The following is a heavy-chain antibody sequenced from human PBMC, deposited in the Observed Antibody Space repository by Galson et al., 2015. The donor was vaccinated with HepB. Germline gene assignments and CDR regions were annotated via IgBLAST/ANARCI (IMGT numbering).Heavy chain of an antibody. J-gene: IGHJ4*02. V-gene: IGHV1-69*06. CDR1: GGTFSSYA. D-gene: IGHD3-22*01. Sequence: SVKVSCKASGGTFSSYAISWVRQAPGQGLEWMGEIIPTFGTANYAQKFQGRVTITADKSTSTAYMELSSLRSEDTAVYYCARDSSGYYFDYWGQGTLVTVSS. CDR2: IIPTFGTA. CDR3: ARDSSGYYFDY.